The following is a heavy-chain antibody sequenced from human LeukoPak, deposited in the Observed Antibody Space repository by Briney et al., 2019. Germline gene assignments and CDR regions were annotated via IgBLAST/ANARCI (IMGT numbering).Heavy chain of an antibody. CDR2: MNPNSGNT. V-gene: IGHV1-8*03. J-gene: IGHJ6*03. CDR3: ARVQKDIVVVVAATYYYYYYMDV. Sequence: ASVKVSCKASGYTFTGYYMHWVRQAPGQGLEWMGWMNPNSGNTGYAQKFQGRVTITRNTSISTAYMELSSLRSEDTAVYYCARVQKDIVVVVAATYYYYYYMDVWGKGTTVTVSS. D-gene: IGHD2-15*01. CDR1: GYTFTGYY.